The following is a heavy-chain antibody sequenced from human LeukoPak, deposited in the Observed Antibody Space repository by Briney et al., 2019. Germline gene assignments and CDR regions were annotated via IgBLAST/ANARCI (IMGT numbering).Heavy chain of an antibody. Sequence: ASVKVSCKASGYTFTSYDINWVRQATGQGLEWMGWMNPNSGNTGYAQKFQGRVTITRNTSISTAYMELSSLRSEDTAVYYCAIESGSWRRLWFDPWGQGTLATVSS. CDR1: GYTFTSYD. CDR3: AIESGSWRRLWFDP. D-gene: IGHD1-26*01. J-gene: IGHJ5*02. V-gene: IGHV1-8*01. CDR2: MNPNSGNT.